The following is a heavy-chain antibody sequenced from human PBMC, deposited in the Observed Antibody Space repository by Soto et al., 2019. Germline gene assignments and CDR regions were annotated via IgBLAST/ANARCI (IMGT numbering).Heavy chain of an antibody. V-gene: IGHV5-10-1*01. CDR1: GYTFTSYG. D-gene: IGHD5-12*01. CDR3: AITHSGSGYIFDY. Sequence: KVSCKASGYTFTSYGISWVRQMPGKGLEWMGRIDPSDSYTNYSPSFQGHVTISADKSISTAYLQWSSLKASDTAMYYCAITHSGSGYIFDYWGQGTLVTVSS. CDR2: IDPSDSYT. J-gene: IGHJ4*02.